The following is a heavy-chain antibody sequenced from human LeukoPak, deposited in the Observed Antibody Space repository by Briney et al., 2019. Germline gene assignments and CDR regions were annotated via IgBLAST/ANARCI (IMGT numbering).Heavy chain of an antibody. Sequence: GASVKVSCKASGGTFSSYAISWVRQAPGQGLEWMGGIIPIFGTANYAQKFQGRVTITADESTSTAYMELSSLRSEDTAVYYCARVLPSQYCSSTSCYNRRYNWFDPWGQGTLVTVSS. CDR1: GGTFSSYA. J-gene: IGHJ5*02. CDR3: ARVLPSQYCSSTSCYNRRYNWFDP. V-gene: IGHV1-69*13. CDR2: IIPIFGTA. D-gene: IGHD2-2*02.